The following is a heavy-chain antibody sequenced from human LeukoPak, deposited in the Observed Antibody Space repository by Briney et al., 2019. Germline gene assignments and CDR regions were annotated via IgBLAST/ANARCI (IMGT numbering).Heavy chain of an antibody. CDR1: GLTVGSNY. CDR2: FYSGGDT. CDR3: ARDLSIAARPAFDY. V-gene: IGHV3-66*01. D-gene: IGHD6-6*01. J-gene: IGHJ4*02. Sequence: GGSLRLSCAASGLTVGSNYMSWVRQAPGKGLEWVSVFYSGGDTYYANSVRGRFTISRDNSKNTLYLQMNSLRAEDTAVYYCARDLSIAARPAFDYWGQGTLVTVSS.